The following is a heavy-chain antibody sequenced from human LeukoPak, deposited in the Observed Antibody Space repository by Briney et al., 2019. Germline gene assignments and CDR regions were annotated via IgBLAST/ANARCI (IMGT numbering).Heavy chain of an antibody. V-gene: IGHV3-48*01. CDR2: ISSSSSTI. CDR3: ARDPSNYYDSSGYPDY. D-gene: IGHD3-22*01. J-gene: IGHJ4*02. Sequence: GGSLRLSCAASGFTFSSYSMNWVRQAPGKGLEWVSYISSSSSTIYYADSVKGRFTISRDNAKNSLYLQMNSLRAEDTAVYYCARDPSNYYDSSGYPDYWGQGTLVTVSS. CDR1: GFTFSSYS.